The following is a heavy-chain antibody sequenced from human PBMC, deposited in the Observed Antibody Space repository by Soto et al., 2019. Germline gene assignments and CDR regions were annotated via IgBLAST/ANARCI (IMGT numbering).Heavy chain of an antibody. V-gene: IGHV2-26*01. CDR3: ARNFAGHYAMDV. Sequence: QVTLKESGPVLVKPTETLTLTCTVSGFSLSNTRLGVSWIRQPPGKALEWLAHIFSNNEKSFNTSLENRLTISQDTSKSQVVLTMTNMDPVDTATYYCARNFAGHYAMDVWGQGTTVTVSS. J-gene: IGHJ6*02. CDR2: IFSNNEK. CDR1: GFSLSNTRLG.